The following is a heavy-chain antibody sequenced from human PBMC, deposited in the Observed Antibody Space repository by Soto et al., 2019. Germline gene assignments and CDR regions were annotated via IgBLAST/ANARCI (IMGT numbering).Heavy chain of an antibody. CDR1: GFTFRNYG. CDR3: AKRDGAFDI. CDR2: ISGSGGSA. V-gene: IGHV3-23*01. J-gene: IGHJ3*02. Sequence: EVQLLESGGGLVQPGGSLRLSCAASGFTFRNYGMHWVRQAPGKGLEWVSGISGSGGSAYYADSVKGRFTNSRDNSKSTLYLQMNSLRAEDTAVYYCAKRDGAFDIWGQGTMVTVSS.